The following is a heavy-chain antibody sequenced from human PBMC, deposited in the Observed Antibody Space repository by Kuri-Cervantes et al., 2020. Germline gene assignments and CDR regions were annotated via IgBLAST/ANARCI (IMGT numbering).Heavy chain of an antibody. CDR3: AKGTGSGVYYYYGMDV. Sequence: GSLRLSCAGPGFTFDMYAVSWVRQAPGKGLEWVSGISKSGGSTNYADSVKGRFTISRDNSRNTLCLQMNSLGAEDKSVYYCAKGTGSGVYYYYGMDVWGQGTTVTVSS. CDR2: ISKSGGST. D-gene: IGHD3-10*01. J-gene: IGHJ6*02. V-gene: IGHV3-23*01. CDR1: GFTFDMYA.